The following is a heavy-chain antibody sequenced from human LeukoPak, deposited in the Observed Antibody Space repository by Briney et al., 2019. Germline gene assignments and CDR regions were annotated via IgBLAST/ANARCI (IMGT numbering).Heavy chain of an antibody. Sequence: ASVKVSCKASGYTFTSYAMNWVRQAPGQGLEWMGWINTNTGNPTYAQGFTGRFVFSLDTSVSTAYLQISSLKAEDTAVYYCARDWTYDFWPSYYYYGMDVWGQGTTVTVSS. J-gene: IGHJ6*02. CDR3: ARDWTYDFWPSYYYYGMDV. CDR2: INTNTGNP. V-gene: IGHV7-4-1*02. CDR1: GYTFTSYA. D-gene: IGHD3-3*01.